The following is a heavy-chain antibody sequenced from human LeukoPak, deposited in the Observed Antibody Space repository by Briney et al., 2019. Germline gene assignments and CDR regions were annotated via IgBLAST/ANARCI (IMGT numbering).Heavy chain of an antibody. CDR1: GGSFSGYY. CDR3: ARGPFNYVWGSYRSFYFDY. CDR2: INHSGST. Sequence: ETLSLTCAVYGGSFSGYYWSWIRQPPGKGLEWIGEINHSGSTNYNPSLKSRVTISVDTSKNQFSLKLSSVTAADTAVYYCARGPFNYVWGSYRSFYFDYWGQGTLVTVSS. J-gene: IGHJ4*02. V-gene: IGHV4-34*01. D-gene: IGHD3-16*02.